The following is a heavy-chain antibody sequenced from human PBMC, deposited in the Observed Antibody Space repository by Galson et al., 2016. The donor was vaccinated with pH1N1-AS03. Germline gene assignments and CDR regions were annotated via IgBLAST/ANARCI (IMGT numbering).Heavy chain of an antibody. Sequence: SVKVSCKASGYTLTRYYMHWVRQAPGQGLEWMGIIDPSGGPTTYAPKFQGRITITTDTSTSTVYMELVSLRSEDTAVYYCARRSYFDYWGQGTLVTASS. CDR3: ARRSYFDY. CDR1: GYTLTRYY. D-gene: IGHD1-1*01. CDR2: IDPSGGPT. V-gene: IGHV1-46*01. J-gene: IGHJ4*02.